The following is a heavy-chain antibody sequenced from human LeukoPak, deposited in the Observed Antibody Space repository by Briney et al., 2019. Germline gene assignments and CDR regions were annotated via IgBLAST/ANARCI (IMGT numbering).Heavy chain of an antibody. CDR1: GYSFTSYW. V-gene: IGHV5-10-1*01. CDR3: ASQIPSGYDLDY. Sequence: GESLRISCKGSGYSFTSYWISWVRQMPGKGREWMGRIDPSDSYTNYSPSFQGHVTILADKSISTAYLQWSSLKASDTAMYYCASQIPSGYDLDYWGQGTLVTVSS. CDR2: IDPSDSYT. D-gene: IGHD5-12*01. J-gene: IGHJ4*02.